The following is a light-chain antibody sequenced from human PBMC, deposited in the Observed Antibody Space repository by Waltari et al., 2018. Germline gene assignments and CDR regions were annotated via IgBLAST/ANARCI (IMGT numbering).Light chain of an antibody. CDR1: QSISSY. V-gene: IGKV1-39*01. J-gene: IGKJ2*01. CDR2: AAS. CDR3: QQSFSTPYT. Sequence: DIQMTQSPSSLSASVGDRVPITYRASQSISSYLNWYQQKPGRAPKVLIYAASSLQSGVPSRFSGSGSGTDFTLTINSLQPEDFATYYCQQSFSTPYTFGQGTKLEIK.